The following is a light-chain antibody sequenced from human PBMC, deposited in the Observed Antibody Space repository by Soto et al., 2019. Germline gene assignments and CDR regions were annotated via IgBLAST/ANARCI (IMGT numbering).Light chain of an antibody. CDR1: QSVSSN. Sequence: LVTQSKATLSVSPGESTTLSCRASQSVSSNLAWYQQRPGQAPRLLIYDASTRATGIPARFNGSGSGTEFTLTISRLQPEDFAVYYCQQYNNWPRTFGQGTRLDIK. CDR2: DAS. J-gene: IGKJ5*01. CDR3: QQYNNWPRT. V-gene: IGKV3-15*01.